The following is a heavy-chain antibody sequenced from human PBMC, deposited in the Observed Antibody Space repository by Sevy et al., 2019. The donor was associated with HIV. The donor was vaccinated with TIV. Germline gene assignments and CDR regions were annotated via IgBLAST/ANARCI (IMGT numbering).Heavy chain of an antibody. CDR3: AKDKEASYYGSGSYSPDY. D-gene: IGHD3-10*01. CDR2: ISYDGSNK. Sequence: GGSLRLSCAASGFTFSSYGMHWVRRAPGKGLEWVAVISYDGSNKYYADSVKGRFTISRDNSKNTLYLQMNSLRAEDTAVYYCAKDKEASYYGSGSYSPDYWGQGTLVTVSS. CDR1: GFTFSSYG. J-gene: IGHJ4*02. V-gene: IGHV3-30*18.